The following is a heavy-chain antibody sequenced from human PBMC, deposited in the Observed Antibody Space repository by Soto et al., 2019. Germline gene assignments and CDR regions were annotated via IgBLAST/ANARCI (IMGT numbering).Heavy chain of an antibody. CDR2: ISAYNGNT. CDR3: ARVDVVVVAATLGY. Sequence: ASVKVSCKASGYTFTSYGISWVRQAPGQGLEWMGWISAYNGNTNYAQKLQGRVTMTTDTSTSTAYMELRSLSSDDTAVYYWARVDVVVVAATLGYWGQGTLVTVSS. D-gene: IGHD2-15*01. J-gene: IGHJ4*02. CDR1: GYTFTSYG. V-gene: IGHV1-18*01.